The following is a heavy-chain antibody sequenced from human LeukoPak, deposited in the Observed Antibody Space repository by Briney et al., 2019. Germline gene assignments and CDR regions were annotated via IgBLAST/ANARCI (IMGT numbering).Heavy chain of an antibody. V-gene: IGHV1-2*02. D-gene: IGHD4-11*01. Sequence: ASVKVSCKASGYTFTGYYMHWVRQAPGQGLEWMGWIDPNSGGTNYAQKFQGRVTMTRDTSISTAYMELSRLRSDDTAVYYCAREITTTVTTYGWFDPWAREPWSPSPQ. CDR3: AREITTTVTTYGWFDP. CDR1: GYTFTGYY. J-gene: IGHJ5*02. CDR2: IDPNSGGT.